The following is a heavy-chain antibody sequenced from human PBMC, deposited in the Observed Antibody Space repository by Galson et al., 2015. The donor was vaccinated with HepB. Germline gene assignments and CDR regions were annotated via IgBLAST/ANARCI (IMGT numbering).Heavy chain of an antibody. D-gene: IGHD3-10*01. V-gene: IGHV4-34*01. J-gene: IGHJ3*02. CDR3: AREAGEKAFDI. CDR2: INHGGET. CDR1: GGSFSGYY. Sequence: ETLSLTCAVSGGSFSGYYWSWIRQPPGKGLEWIGEINHGGETSFTPSLKSRVTISLDTSKNQFSLNLSSVTAADTAVYYCAREAGEKAFDIWGQGTVVTVSS.